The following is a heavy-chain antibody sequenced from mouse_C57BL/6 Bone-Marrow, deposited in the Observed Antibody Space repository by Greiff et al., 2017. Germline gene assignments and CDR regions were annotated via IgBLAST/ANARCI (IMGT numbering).Heavy chain of an antibody. CDR1: GYTFTDYN. V-gene: IGHV1-18*01. J-gene: IGHJ3*01. D-gene: IGHD1-1*01. CDR3: ARRDYYGSPLLAY. CDR2: INPNNGGT. Sequence: VQLQQSGPELVKPGASVKIPCKASGYTFTDYNMDWVKQSHGKSLEWIGDINPNNGGTIYNQKFKGKATLTVDKSSSTAYMELRSLTSEDTAVYYCARRDYYGSPLLAYWGQGTLVTVSA.